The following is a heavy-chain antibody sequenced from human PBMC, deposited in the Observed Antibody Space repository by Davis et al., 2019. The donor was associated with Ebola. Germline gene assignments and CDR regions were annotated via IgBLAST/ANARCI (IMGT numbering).Heavy chain of an antibody. CDR3: ATGTGILGTSWLDP. CDR2: ITPNLDLV. CDR1: GGTFTSYT. Sequence: SVKVSCKASGGTFTSYTFSWVRQAPGQGLEWMGRITPNLDLVHDAEKFKGRVTITADKSATTVYMELSSLRSEDTATYYCATGTGILGTSWLDPWGQGTLVFVSS. D-gene: IGHD1-26*01. J-gene: IGHJ5*02. V-gene: IGHV1-69*02.